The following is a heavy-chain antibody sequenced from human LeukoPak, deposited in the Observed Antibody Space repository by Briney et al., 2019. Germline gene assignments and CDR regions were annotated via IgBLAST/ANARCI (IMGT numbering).Heavy chain of an antibody. CDR1: GGSISTSDYY. CDR2: IFHNGKT. J-gene: IGHJ4*02. Sequence: PETLSLTCTVSGGSISTSDYYWGWIRQTPGKGLEWIGDIFHNGKTNYNPSLKGRVTISIDTSNNQFSLRLPSVTAADTAVYYCARIFDSWGQGTLVTVSS. CDR3: ARIFDS. V-gene: IGHV4-39*07.